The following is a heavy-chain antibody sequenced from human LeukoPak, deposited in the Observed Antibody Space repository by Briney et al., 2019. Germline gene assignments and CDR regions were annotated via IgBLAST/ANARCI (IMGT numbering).Heavy chain of an antibody. Sequence: ASVKVSCKASGYTFTGYYMHWVRQAPGQGLEWMGWINPNSGGTNYAQKFQGRVTMTRDTSISTAYMELSRLRSDDTAVYYCARLDLRVVAASTWGQGTMVTVSS. V-gene: IGHV1-2*02. CDR3: ARLDLRVVAAST. CDR2: INPNSGGT. CDR1: GYTFTGYY. J-gene: IGHJ3*01. D-gene: IGHD2-15*01.